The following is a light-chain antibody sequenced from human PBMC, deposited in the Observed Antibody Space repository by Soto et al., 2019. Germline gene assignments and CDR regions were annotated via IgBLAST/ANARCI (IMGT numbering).Light chain of an antibody. Sequence: QAVVTQEPSFSVSPGGTVTLTCGMSSGSVSTSYYPSWYQQTPGQAPRTLIYSTNTRSSGVPDRFPGSILGNKAALTITGAQADDESDYYCVLYVGSGIWVFGGGTKLTVL. CDR3: VLYVGSGIWV. CDR2: STN. V-gene: IGLV8-61*01. J-gene: IGLJ3*02. CDR1: SGSVSTSYY.